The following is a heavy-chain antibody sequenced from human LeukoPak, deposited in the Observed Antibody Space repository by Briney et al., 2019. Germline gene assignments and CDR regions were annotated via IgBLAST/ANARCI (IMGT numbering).Heavy chain of an antibody. CDR3: ARHLDCNTTSCDAFDY. CDR2: VYYSGST. J-gene: IGHJ4*02. Sequence: SETLSLTCTVSGGSIYSHYWSWIRQPPGKGLEWIGYVYYSGSTDCDPSLKSRVTMSVDTSKTQFSLKLSSVTAADTAVYYCARHLDCNTTSCDAFDYWGQGTLVIVSS. CDR1: GGSIYSHY. D-gene: IGHD2-2*01. V-gene: IGHV4-59*08.